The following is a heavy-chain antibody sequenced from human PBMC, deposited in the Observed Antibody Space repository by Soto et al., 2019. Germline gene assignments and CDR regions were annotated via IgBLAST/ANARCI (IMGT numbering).Heavy chain of an antibody. CDR1: SGSFSGYY. J-gene: IGHJ5*01. Sequence: SDTLSLTCAVYSGSFSGYYWSWIRQPPGKGLEWIGEINHSGRTKYSPSLKSRVTISVDRSKNQFSLNLNSVTATDTAVYYCARGGAGSSSGFDSWGQGALVTVSS. V-gene: IGHV4-34*01. CDR2: INHSGRT. CDR3: ARGGAGSSSGFDS. D-gene: IGHD6-6*01.